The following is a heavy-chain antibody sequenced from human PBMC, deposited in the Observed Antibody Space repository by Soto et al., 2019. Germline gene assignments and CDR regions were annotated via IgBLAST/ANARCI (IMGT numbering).Heavy chain of an antibody. Sequence: QLQLQESGPGLVKPSETLSLTCTVSGGSISSSSYYWGWIRQPPGKGLEWIGSIYYSGSTYYNPSLKSRVTISVDTSKNQFSLKLTSVTTADTAVXXXXRPDSRGYDNEVRFAYWGQGTLVT. CDR2: IYYSGST. D-gene: IGHD6-25*01. CDR1: GGSISSSSYY. J-gene: IGHJ4*02. V-gene: IGHV4-39*01. CDR3: XRPDSRGYDNEVRFAY.